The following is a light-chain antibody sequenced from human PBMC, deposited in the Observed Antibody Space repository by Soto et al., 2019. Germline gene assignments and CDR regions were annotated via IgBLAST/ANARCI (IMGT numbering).Light chain of an antibody. V-gene: IGKV3-20*01. CDR3: QQYGPAGWT. CDR2: GAS. Sequence: EIVLTQSPGTLSLSPGERATLSCRASQSVSSSYLAWYQQKPGQAPRLLIYGASSRATGIPDRFSGSGSGTDFTLTISRLEPEDFAVYYCQQYGPAGWTFGQWTKVEIK. J-gene: IGKJ1*01. CDR1: QSVSSSY.